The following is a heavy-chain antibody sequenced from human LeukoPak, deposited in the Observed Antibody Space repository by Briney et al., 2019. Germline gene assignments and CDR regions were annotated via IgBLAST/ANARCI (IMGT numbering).Heavy chain of an antibody. D-gene: IGHD6-13*01. CDR1: GFTFSSYW. CDR3: ARLYSSSWVDAFDI. Sequence: GGSLRLSCAASGFTFSSYWMSWVRQAPGKGLEWVANIKQDGSEKYYVDSVKGRFTISRDNAKNSLFLQMNSLRAEDAAVYYCARLYSSSWVDAFDIWGQGTMVTVSS. J-gene: IGHJ3*02. V-gene: IGHV3-7*01. CDR2: IKQDGSEK.